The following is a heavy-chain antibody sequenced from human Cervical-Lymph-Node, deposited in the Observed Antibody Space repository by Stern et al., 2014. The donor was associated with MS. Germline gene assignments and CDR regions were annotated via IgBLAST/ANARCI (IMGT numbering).Heavy chain of an antibody. CDR1: GYIFTDYY. J-gene: IGHJ5*02. D-gene: IGHD6-6*01. CDR2: INPKSGGT. Sequence: VHLVESGAEVEKPGASVKVSCKASGYIFTDYYLHWVRQAPGQGLEWMGRINPKSGGTSYAQSFQGRVTLTRDTSITTAYMDLSRLTSDGTAVYYCTRALRIADRPSPGGHWFDPWGQGTLVIVSS. CDR3: TRALRIADRPSPGGHWFDP. V-gene: IGHV1-2*02.